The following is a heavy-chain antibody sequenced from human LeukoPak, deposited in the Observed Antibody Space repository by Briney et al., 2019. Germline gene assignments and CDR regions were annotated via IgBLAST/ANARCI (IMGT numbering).Heavy chain of an antibody. CDR1: GGSISSYY. V-gene: IGHV4-59*01. J-gene: IGHJ4*02. D-gene: IGHD3-10*01. Sequence: PSETLSLTCTVSGGSISSYYWSWIRQPPGKGLEWIGDIYYSGYTNYNPSLKSRVTISVDTSKNQFSLKLRSVTAADTAVYYCARDAYGSGTVDYWGQGTLVTVSS. CDR2: IYYSGYT. CDR3: ARDAYGSGTVDY.